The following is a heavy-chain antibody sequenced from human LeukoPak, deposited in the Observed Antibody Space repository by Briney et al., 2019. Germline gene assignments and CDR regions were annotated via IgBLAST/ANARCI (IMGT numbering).Heavy chain of an antibody. V-gene: IGHV3-48*01. D-gene: IGHD2-2*01. CDR1: GFTFSSYW. CDR2: ISSSSSTI. CDR3: ARDRAVVPAAMGY. J-gene: IGHJ4*02. Sequence: GGSLRLSCAASGFTFSSYWMSWVRQAPGKGLEWVSYISSSSSTIYYADSVKGRFTISRDNAKNSLYLQMNSLRAEDTAVYYCARDRAVVPAAMGYWGQGTLVTVSS.